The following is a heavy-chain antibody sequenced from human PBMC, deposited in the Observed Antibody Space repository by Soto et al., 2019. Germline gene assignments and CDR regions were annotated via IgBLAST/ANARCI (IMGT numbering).Heavy chain of an antibody. CDR1: GFTFSSYA. D-gene: IGHD2-2*01. V-gene: IGHV3-30-3*01. Sequence: GESLKISCAASGFTFSSYAMHWVRQAPGKGLEWVAVISYDGSNKYYADSVKGRFTISRDNSKNTLYLQMNSLRAEDTAVYYCARDRRSSTPDYYYYGMDVWGQGTTVTVSS. J-gene: IGHJ6*02. CDR3: ARDRRSSTPDYYYYGMDV. CDR2: ISYDGSNK.